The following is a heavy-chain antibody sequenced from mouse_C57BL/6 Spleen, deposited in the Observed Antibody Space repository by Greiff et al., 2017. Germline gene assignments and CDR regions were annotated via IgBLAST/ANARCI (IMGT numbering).Heavy chain of an antibody. CDR1: GFTFTDYY. CDR2: LRNNATGYTT. D-gene: IGHD2-3*01. J-gene: IGHJ2*01. CDR3: ARYNEGYLYYFDS. V-gene: IGHV7-3*01. Sequence: EVQLVESGGGLVQPGGSLRLSCAASGFTFTDYYMSWVRQPPGKALEWLGFLRNNATGYTTEYSASVKGQFTISRANSQSILYLQMNARRAEDSATYYCARYNEGYLYYFDSWGQGTTLTVSS.